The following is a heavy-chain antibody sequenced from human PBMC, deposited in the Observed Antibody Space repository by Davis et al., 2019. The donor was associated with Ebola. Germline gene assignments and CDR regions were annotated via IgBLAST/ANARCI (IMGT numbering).Heavy chain of an antibody. Sequence: GESLKISCEGSGYSFSNYWIGWVRQVPGKGLEWMGIIYPGDSDTRYSPSFQGQVTISADKSISTAYLQWSSLKASDTAMYYCARPTFARDLDAFDIWGQGTMVTVSS. V-gene: IGHV5-51*01. J-gene: IGHJ3*02. CDR3: ARPTFARDLDAFDI. CDR1: GYSFSNYW. CDR2: IYPGDSDT.